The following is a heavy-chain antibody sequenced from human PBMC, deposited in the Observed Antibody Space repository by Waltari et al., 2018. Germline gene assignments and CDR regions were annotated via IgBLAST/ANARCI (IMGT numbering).Heavy chain of an antibody. Sequence: QVQLQESGPGLVRPSDTLSLTCTVYGGSVSSLYWGWFRQPPGKGLGWVGHRYDSGTTNLNPSLKNRVSITAYTLKNQFSLTLYSVTAADTAVYYCAREGGNSVYADFRYFDYWGQGILVTASS. CDR2: RYDSGTT. CDR3: AREGGNSVYADFRYFDY. D-gene: IGHD5-12*01. V-gene: IGHV4-59*02. J-gene: IGHJ4*02. CDR1: GGSVSSLY.